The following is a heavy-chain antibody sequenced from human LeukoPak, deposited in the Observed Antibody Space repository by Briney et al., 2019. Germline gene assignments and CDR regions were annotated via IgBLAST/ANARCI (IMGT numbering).Heavy chain of an antibody. D-gene: IGHD3-22*01. CDR1: GFTFSSYA. CDR2: ISSNGGST. V-gene: IGHV3-64D*09. J-gene: IGHJ4*02. CDR3: VKDFYDSSGRADY. Sequence: GGSLRLSCSASGFTFSSYAMHWVRQAPGKGLEYVSAISSNGGSTYYADSVKGRFTISRDNSKNTLYLQMSSLRAEDTAVYYCVKDFYDSSGRADYWGQGTLVTVSS.